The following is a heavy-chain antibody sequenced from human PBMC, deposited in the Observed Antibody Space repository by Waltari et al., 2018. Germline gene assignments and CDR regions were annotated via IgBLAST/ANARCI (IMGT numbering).Heavy chain of an antibody. CDR3: ARRKVPYYYGMDV. CDR1: GFTFSSYS. CDR2: ISSSSSTI. V-gene: IGHV3-48*01. Sequence: EVQLVESGGGLVQPGGSLRLSCAASGFTFSSYSMNWVRRAPGKGLEWVSYISSSSSTIYYADSVKGRFTISRDNAKNSLYLQMNSLRAEDTAVYYCARRKVPYYYGMDVWGQGTTVTVSS. J-gene: IGHJ6*02.